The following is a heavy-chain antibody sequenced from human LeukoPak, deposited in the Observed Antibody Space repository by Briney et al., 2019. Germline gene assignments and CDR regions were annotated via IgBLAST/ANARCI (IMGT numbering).Heavy chain of an antibody. Sequence: SETLSLTCAVYGGSFSGYYWSWIRQPPGKGLEWIGEINHSGSTNYNPSLKSRVTISVDTSKNQFSLKLSSVTAADTAVYHCARDRLAMVRGVIPKEAWGWFDPWGQGTLVTVSS. CDR1: GGSFSGYY. D-gene: IGHD3-10*01. CDR3: ARDRLAMVRGVIPKEAWGWFDP. CDR2: INHSGST. V-gene: IGHV4-34*01. J-gene: IGHJ5*02.